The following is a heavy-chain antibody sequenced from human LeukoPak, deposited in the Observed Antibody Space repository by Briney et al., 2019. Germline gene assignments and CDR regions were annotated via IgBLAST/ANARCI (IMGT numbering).Heavy chain of an antibody. CDR1: GGSISTYY. CDR2: IYYSGST. CDR3: VRGTNWFDP. Sequence: SETLSLTCTVSGGSISTYYWIWIRQPPGKGLERIGDIYYSGSTNYNPSLKSRVTISVDTSKNQFSLKLSSVTAADTAVYYCVRGTNWFDPWGQGTLVTVSS. D-gene: IGHD2-8*01. V-gene: IGHV4-59*01. J-gene: IGHJ5*02.